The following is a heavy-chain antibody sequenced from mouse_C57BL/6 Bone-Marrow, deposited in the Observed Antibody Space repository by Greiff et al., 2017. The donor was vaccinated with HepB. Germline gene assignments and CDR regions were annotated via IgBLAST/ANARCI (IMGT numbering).Heavy chain of an antibody. CDR1: GFSLTSYG. V-gene: IGHV2-5*01. J-gene: IGHJ3*01. CDR3: AKNYHYSNYGFAY. Sequence: QVQLQQSGPGLVQPSQSLSITCTVSGFSLTSYGVHWVRQSPGKGLEWLGVIWRGGSTDYNAAFMSRLSITKDNSKSQVFFKMNSLQADDTAIYYCAKNYHYSNYGFAYWGQGTLVTVSA. D-gene: IGHD2-5*01. CDR2: IWRGGST.